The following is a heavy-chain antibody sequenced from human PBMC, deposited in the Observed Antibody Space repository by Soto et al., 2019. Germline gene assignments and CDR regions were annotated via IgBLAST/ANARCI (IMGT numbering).Heavy chain of an antibody. CDR1: GFTFSSYA. Sequence: EVQLLESGGSLVQPGGSLRLSCAASGFTFSSYALSWVRQAPEKGLEWVSAIRDSGRGTYYADYVRGRFTISRDFPKNTVFLHMSSLRSEDTDIYYCAKTFPKSGSAPYYYTLDVWCQGTTVTLSS. CDR3: AKTFPKSGSAPYYYTLDV. J-gene: IGHJ6*01. CDR2: IRDSGRGT. V-gene: IGHV3-23*01.